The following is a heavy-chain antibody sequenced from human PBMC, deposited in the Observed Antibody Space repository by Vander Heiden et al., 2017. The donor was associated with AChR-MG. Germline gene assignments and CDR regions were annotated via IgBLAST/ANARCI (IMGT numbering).Heavy chain of an antibody. CDR2: IYYSGST. J-gene: IGHJ6*02. CDR3: ARDSFVGYCSGGSCFYGMDV. Sequence: QVQLQESGPGLVKPSETLSLTCTVSGGSISSHYWSWIRQPPGKGLEWIWYIYYSGSTNYNPSLKSRVTISVDTSKNQFSLKLSSVTAADTAVYYCARDSFVGYCSGGSCFYGMDVWGQGTTVTVSS. D-gene: IGHD2-15*01. V-gene: IGHV4-59*11. CDR1: GGSISSHY.